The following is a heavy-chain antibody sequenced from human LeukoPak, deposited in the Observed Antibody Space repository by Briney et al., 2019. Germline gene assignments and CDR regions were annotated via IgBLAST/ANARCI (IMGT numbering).Heavy chain of an antibody. D-gene: IGHD3-10*01. V-gene: IGHV4-59*01. J-gene: IGHJ4*02. Sequence: SETLSLTCTVSGGSISSYYWSWIRQPPGKGLEWIGYIYYSGSTHYNPSLTSRVAISLDTSKNQFSLKLTSVTAADTAVYYCARDASGSYSFDYWGQGTLVTVSS. CDR2: IYYSGST. CDR1: GGSISSYY. CDR3: ARDASGSYSFDY.